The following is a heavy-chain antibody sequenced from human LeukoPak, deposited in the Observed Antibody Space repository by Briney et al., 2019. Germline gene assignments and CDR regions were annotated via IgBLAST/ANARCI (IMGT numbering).Heavy chain of an antibody. CDR3: VREVVTHDLYMDV. D-gene: IGHD3-22*01. J-gene: IGHJ6*03. Sequence: SETLSLTCSVSGDSITNNDYYWDWIRRPPGKGLEWVASISSGGNTYHSPSLKSRFTISLDTSKSQISLNLRSVTAADTAVYYCVREVVTHDLYMDVWGKGTTVTVSS. V-gene: IGHV4-39*07. CDR1: GDSITNNDYY. CDR2: ISSGGNT.